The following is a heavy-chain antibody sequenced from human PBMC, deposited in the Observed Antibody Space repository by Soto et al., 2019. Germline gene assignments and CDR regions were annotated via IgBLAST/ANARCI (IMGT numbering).Heavy chain of an antibody. V-gene: IGHV4-61*01. CDR1: GGSVSSGSYY. CDR3: ARGGLKSLYYYDSSGYYYFDY. CDR2: IYYSGST. Sequence: QVQLQESGPGLVKPSETLSLTCTVSGGSVSSGSYYWSWIRQPPGKGLEWIGYIYYSGSTNYNPSLKSRVTISVDTSKNQFSLKLSSVTAADTAVYYGARGGLKSLYYYDSSGYYYFDYWGQGTLVTVSS. J-gene: IGHJ4*02. D-gene: IGHD3-22*01.